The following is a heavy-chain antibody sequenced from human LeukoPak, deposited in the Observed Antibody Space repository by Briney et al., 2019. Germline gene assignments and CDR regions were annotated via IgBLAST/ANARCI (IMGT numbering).Heavy chain of an antibody. V-gene: IGHV4-39*01. J-gene: IGHJ5*02. CDR3: ARRRLSDYYGSGSYLAENWFDP. Sequence: SETLSLTCTVSGGSISSSSYYWGWIRQPPGKGLEWIGSIYYSGSTYYNPSLKSRVTISVDTSKNQFSLKLSSVTAADTAVYYCARRRLSDYYGSGSYLAENWFDPWGQGTLVTVSS. D-gene: IGHD3-10*01. CDR1: GGSISSSSYY. CDR2: IYYSGST.